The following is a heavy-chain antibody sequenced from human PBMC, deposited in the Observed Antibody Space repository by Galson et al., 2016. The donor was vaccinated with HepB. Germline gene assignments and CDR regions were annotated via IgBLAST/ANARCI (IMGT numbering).Heavy chain of an antibody. Sequence: SVKVSCKASGYTFNDYFLHWVRQAPGQGLEWLGCLNPNNGDVNYAQKFQGRVVMTRDTSMSTAYMEVTRLRFDDTAIYYCARDRLYGRDGMDAWGQGTTVTVSS. CDR2: LNPNNGDV. D-gene: IGHD2/OR15-2a*01. CDR1: GYTFNDYF. CDR3: ARDRLYGRDGMDA. V-gene: IGHV1-2*02. J-gene: IGHJ6*02.